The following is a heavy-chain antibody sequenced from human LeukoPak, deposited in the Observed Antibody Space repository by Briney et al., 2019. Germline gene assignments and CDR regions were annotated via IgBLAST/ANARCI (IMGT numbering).Heavy chain of an antibody. D-gene: IGHD1-1*01. J-gene: IGHJ4*02. CDR2: ISGYNGNT. CDR1: GYTFTNYG. Sequence: ASVKVSCKTSGYTFTNYGISWVRQAPGQGLEWMGWISGYNGNTNYAQKLQGRVTMTTDTSTSTAYMELRSLRSDDTAAYYCASALRTGDNYFDYWGQGTLVTVSS. V-gene: IGHV1-18*01. CDR3: ASALRTGDNYFDY.